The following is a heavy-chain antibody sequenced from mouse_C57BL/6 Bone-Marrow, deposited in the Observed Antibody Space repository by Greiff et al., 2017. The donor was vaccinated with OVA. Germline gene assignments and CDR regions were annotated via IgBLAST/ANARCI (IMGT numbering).Heavy chain of an antibody. CDR2: IDPEDGET. D-gene: IGHD2-2*01. CDR1: GFNIKDYY. Sequence: VQLKESGAELVKPGASVKLSCTASGFNIKDYYMHWVKQRTEQGLEWIGRIDPEDGETKYAQKFQGKATITADTSSNTAYLQRSSLTSEDTAVYYCARNGYDVRFAYWGQGTLVTVSA. J-gene: IGHJ3*01. V-gene: IGHV14-2*01. CDR3: ARNGYDVRFAY.